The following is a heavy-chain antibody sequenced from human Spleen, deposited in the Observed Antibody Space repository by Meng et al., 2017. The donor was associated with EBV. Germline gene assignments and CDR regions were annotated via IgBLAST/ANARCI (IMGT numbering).Heavy chain of an antibody. D-gene: IGHD3-10*01. CDR3: ASESGRGFTPDY. CDR2: LIPMSGAP. CDR1: GGTFRSDA. J-gene: IGHJ4*02. V-gene: IGHV1-69*01. Sequence: QVQLVQSGAGGKRPGSSVKVPCKTSGGTFRSDAVSWVRQAPGQGLEWMGGLIPMSGAPHYPQKFQARVTIIADESTSTHYMELSSLRSEDTAVYYCASESGRGFTPDYWGQGTLVTVSS.